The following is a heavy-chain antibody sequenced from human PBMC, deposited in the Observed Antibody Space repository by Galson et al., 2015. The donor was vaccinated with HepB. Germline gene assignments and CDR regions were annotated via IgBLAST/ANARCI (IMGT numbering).Heavy chain of an antibody. V-gene: IGHV6-1*01. CDR3: AATPSGYSYGYYWFDP. Sequence: CAISGDSVSSNSAAWNWIRQSPSRGLEWLGRTYYRSKWYNDYAVSVKSRITINPDTSKNQFSLQLNSVTPEDTAVYYCAATPSGYSYGYYWFDPWGQGTLVTVSS. CDR1: GDSVSSNSAA. J-gene: IGHJ5*02. CDR2: TYYRSKWYN. D-gene: IGHD5-18*01.